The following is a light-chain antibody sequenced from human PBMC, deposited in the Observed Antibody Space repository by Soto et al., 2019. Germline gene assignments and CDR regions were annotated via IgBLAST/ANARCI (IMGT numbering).Light chain of an antibody. J-gene: IGLJ1*01. CDR2: RNN. Sequence: QSVLTQPPSASGTPGQRVTISCSGSSSNIGSNYVYWYQQLPGTAPKLLIYRNNQRPSGVPDRFSDSKSGTSASLAISGLRCEDEADYYCAAWDDSLSGPRYVFGTGTKLTVL. V-gene: IGLV1-47*01. CDR1: SSNIGSNY. CDR3: AAWDDSLSGPRYV.